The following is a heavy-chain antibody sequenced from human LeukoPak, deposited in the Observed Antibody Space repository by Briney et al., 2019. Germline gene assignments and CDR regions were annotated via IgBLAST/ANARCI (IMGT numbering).Heavy chain of an antibody. CDR1: GGSFSGYY. Sequence: SETLSLTCAVYGGSFSGYYWSWIRQPPGKGLEWIGEINHSGSTNYNPSLKSRVTISVDTSRNQFSLKLSSVTAADTAVYYCARQTGSGLFTLPGGQGTLVTVSS. CDR3: ARQTGSGLFTLP. J-gene: IGHJ4*02. CDR2: INHSGST. D-gene: IGHD3/OR15-3a*01. V-gene: IGHV4-34*01.